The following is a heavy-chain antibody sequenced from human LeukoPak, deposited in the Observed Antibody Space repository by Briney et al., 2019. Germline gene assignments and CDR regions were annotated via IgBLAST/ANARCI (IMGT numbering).Heavy chain of an antibody. V-gene: IGHV3-23*01. CDR1: GFTFNNYA. CDR3: AGDGYSGSYYRLYYFFMDV. J-gene: IGHJ6*03. D-gene: IGHD1-26*01. Sequence: GGSLRLSCAASGFTFNNYAMTWVRQAPGKGLEWVSSISGSGDNMDYADSVKGRFTISRDNSENTLYLQMNSLRGEDTAVYYCAGDGYSGSYYRLYYFFMDVWGKGTTVTVSS. CDR2: ISGSGDNM.